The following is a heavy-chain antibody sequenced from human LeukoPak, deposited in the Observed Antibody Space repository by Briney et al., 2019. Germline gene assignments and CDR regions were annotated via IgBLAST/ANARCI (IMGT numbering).Heavy chain of an antibody. J-gene: IGHJ4*02. CDR2: TYTGGST. CDR3: ARARWSNGGSVRDPYYFDY. V-gene: IGHV3-53*01. D-gene: IGHD2-8*01. Sequence: PGGSPRLSCAASGFTFSSNYMSWVRQAPGKGLEWVSLTYTGGSTYYADSVKGRFTISKDTSKNTLYLQMNSLRAEDTAVYYCARARWSNGGSVRDPYYFDYWGQGTLVTVSS. CDR1: GFTFSSNY.